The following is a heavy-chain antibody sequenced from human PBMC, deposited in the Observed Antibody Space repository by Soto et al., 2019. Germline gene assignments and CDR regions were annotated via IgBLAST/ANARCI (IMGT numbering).Heavy chain of an antibody. J-gene: IGHJ5*02. V-gene: IGHV4-39*01. CDR3: ARHPLFYSSTSYRNWFDP. CDR1: GGSISSSSYY. D-gene: IGHD2-2*01. CDR2: IYYSGST. Sequence: QLQLQESGPGLVKPSETLSLTCTVSGGSISSSSYYWGWIRQPPGKGLEWIGSIYYSGSTYYNPSLKSRVTIAVATSKNQFSLKQRSVTAADTAVYYCARHPLFYSSTSYRNWFDPWGQGTLVTFPS.